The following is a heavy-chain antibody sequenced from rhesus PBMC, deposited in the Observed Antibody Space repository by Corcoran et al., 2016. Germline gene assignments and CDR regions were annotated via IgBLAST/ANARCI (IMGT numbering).Heavy chain of an antibody. Sequence: QLQLQESGPGLVKPSETLSVTCAVSGGSISSSYWSWIRQAPGKGLEWIGYIYGSGSSTNYNPSLKSRVNLLVDTSKNQLSLKLSSVTTADTAVYYCARVGGVGKYFEFWGQGALVTVSS. V-gene: IGHV4-169*01. J-gene: IGHJ1*01. D-gene: IGHD1-44*02. CDR1: GGSISSSY. CDR2: IYGSGSST. CDR3: ARVGGVGKYFEF.